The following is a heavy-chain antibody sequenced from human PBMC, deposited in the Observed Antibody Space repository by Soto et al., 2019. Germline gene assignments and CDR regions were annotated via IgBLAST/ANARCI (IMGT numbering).Heavy chain of an antibody. Sequence: QVPLVESGGGVVQPGRSLRLSCAASGFTFSSYGMHWVRQAPGKGLEWVAVISYDGSNKYYADSVKGRFTISRDNSKNTLYLQMNSLRAEDTAVYYCAKDQDYYDSSGDAFDLWGQVTLVTVSS. D-gene: IGHD3-22*01. CDR3: AKDQDYYDSSGDAFDL. CDR2: ISYDGSNK. V-gene: IGHV3-30*18. CDR1: GFTFSSYG. J-gene: IGHJ3*01.